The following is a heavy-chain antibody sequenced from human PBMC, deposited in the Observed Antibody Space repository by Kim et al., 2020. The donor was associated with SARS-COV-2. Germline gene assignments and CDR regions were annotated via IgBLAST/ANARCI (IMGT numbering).Heavy chain of an antibody. D-gene: IGHD1-7*01. J-gene: IGHJ3*02. CDR3: ARRWQGNWNSDAFDI. V-gene: IGHV5-51*01. Sequence: PSFQGQVTISADKSISPAYLQWSSLKASDTAMYYCARRWQGNWNSDAFDIWGQGTMVTVSS.